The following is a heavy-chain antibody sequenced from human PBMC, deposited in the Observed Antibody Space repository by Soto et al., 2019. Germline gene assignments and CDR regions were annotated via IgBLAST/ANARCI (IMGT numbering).Heavy chain of an antibody. D-gene: IGHD3-22*01. V-gene: IGHV4-30-4*01. CDR3: ARDKRYYDSSGLDY. CDR2: IYYSGST. J-gene: IGHJ4*02. Sequence: SETLSLTCTVSGGSISSGDYYWSWIRQPPGKGLEWIGYIYYSGSTYYNPSLKSRVTIPVDTSKNQFSLKLSSVTAADTAVYYCARDKRYYDSSGLDYWGQGTLVTVSS. CDR1: GGSISSGDYY.